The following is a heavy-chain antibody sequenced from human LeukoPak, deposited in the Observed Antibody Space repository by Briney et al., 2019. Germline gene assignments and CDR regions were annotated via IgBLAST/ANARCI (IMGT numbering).Heavy chain of an antibody. D-gene: IGHD3-10*01. J-gene: IGHJ4*02. V-gene: IGHV3-72*01. CDR3: ASIRGVFGY. CDR1: GFTFSDLF. CDR2: TKIKAYSYTT. Sequence: PGGSLRLSCAASGFTFSDLFIDWVRQAPGKGLEWVGRTKIKAYSYTTEYAASVKGRFTISRDDSKNSLYLQMNSLKTEDTAVYYCASIRGVFGYWGQGTLVTVSS.